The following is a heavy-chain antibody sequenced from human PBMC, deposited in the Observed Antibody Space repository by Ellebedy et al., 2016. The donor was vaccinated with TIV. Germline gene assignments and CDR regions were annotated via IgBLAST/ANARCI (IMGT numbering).Heavy chain of an antibody. CDR1: GLTFSSHA. CDR3: AREQVGVGPAFDV. Sequence: GDSLKISCAASGLTFSSHAMSWVRQAPGKGLEWVSSIPESGGNTYYADSVKGRFTISRDNSKDTLFLQMNSLRAEDTAIYFCAREQVGVGPAFDVWGQGTMVTVSS. D-gene: IGHD1-26*01. V-gene: IGHV3-23*01. CDR2: IPESGGNT. J-gene: IGHJ3*01.